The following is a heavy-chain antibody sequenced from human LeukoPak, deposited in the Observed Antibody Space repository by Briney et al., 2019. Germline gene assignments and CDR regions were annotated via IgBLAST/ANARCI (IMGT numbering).Heavy chain of an antibody. CDR2: IRSKAYGGTT. J-gene: IGHJ4*02. CDR1: GLTFGDYA. CDR3: TRERPDYCSSTSCQHIIDY. V-gene: IGHV3-49*04. D-gene: IGHD2-2*01. Sequence: GGSLRLSCTGSGLTFGDYAMSGVRQAPGKGLEWVGFIRSKAYGGTTEYAASVKGRFTISRDDSKSIAYLQMNSLKTEDTAVYYCTRERPDYCSSTSCQHIIDYWGQGTLVTVSS.